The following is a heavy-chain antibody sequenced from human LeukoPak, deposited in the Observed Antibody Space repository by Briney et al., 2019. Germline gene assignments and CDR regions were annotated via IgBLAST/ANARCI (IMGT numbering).Heavy chain of an antibody. CDR2: IYYSGST. J-gene: IGHJ4*02. Sequence: SETLSLTCTVSGGSISSSSYYWGWIRQPPGKGLEWIGSIYYSGSTYYNPSLKSRVIISVDTSKNQFSLKLSSVTAADTAVYYCARDPHLNWDFDYWGQGTLVTVSS. CDR3: ARDPHLNWDFDY. D-gene: IGHD7-27*01. CDR1: GGSISSSSYY. V-gene: IGHV4-39*07.